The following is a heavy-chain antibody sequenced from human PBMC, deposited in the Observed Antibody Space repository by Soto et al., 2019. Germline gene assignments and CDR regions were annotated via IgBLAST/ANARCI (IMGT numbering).Heavy chain of an antibody. D-gene: IGHD6-19*01. J-gene: IGHJ4*02. CDR3: ARSAGWYAVHS. CDR1: GDSVSSPYY. V-gene: IGHV4-4*02. Sequence: QVQLQESGPGLVKPSGTLSLTCAVSGDSVSSPYYWCWVRQPPGKGLEWIGEVFYTATTSYNPSLRSRVTISMDKSINQFSLDLRSVTAADTAVYYCARSAGWYAVHSWGPGTLVIVSS. CDR2: VFYTATT.